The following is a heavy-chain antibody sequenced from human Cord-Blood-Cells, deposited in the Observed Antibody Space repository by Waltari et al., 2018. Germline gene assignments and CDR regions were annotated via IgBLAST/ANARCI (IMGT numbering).Heavy chain of an antibody. D-gene: IGHD2-2*01. CDR3: ARFSHCSSTSCYDAFDI. CDR2: IYYSGST. J-gene: IGHJ3*02. Sequence: QLQLQESGPGLVKPSETLSLTCTVPGGSISSSSYYWGWNRRPPGKGLEGIGSIYYSGSTSYNPSLKSRVTISVDTSKNQFSLKLSSVTAADTAVHYCARFSHCSSTSCYDAFDIWGQGTMVTVSS. V-gene: IGHV4-39*01. CDR1: GGSISSSSYY.